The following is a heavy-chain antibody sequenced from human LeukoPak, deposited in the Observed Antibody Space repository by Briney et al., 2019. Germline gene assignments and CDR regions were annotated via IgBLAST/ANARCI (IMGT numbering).Heavy chain of an antibody. V-gene: IGHV5-51*01. CDR2: IYPGDSDT. CDR1: GFTFSSYG. Sequence: GGSLRLSCAASGFTFSSYGMSWVRQMPGKGLEWMGIIYPGDSDTRYSPSFQGQVTISADKSISTAYLQWSSLKASDTAMYYCATPRHYCSGSPQFDYWGQGTLVTVSS. CDR3: ATPRHYCSGSPQFDY. J-gene: IGHJ4*02. D-gene: IGHD3-10*01.